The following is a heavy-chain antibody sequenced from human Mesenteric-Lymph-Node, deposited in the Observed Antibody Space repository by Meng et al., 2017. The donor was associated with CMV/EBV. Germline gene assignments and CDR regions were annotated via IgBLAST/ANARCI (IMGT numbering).Heavy chain of an antibody. V-gene: IGHV3-7*01. D-gene: IGHD2-21*01. CDR2: INQDGNEK. CDR3: ARDFPTYCGGDCFSY. J-gene: IGHJ4*02. Sequence: GGSLRLSCAASGFSFPTSWMKWVRQAPGEGLEWVANINQDGNEKYYVDSVKGRFTISRDNAKNSLYLQMNSLRAEDTAVYYCARDFPTYCGGDCFSYWGQGTLVTVSS. CDR1: GFSFPTSW.